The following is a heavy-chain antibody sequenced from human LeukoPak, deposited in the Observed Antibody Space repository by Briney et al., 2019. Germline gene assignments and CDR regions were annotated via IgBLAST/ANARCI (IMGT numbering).Heavy chain of an antibody. CDR1: GGPVSSSFYY. Sequence: SETLSLTCTVSGGPVSSSFYYWGWIRQPPGKGLEWIGSMYFSGSTHYNPSLKSRVTISVDTSKNQFSLKLTSVTAADTAVYYCARELCSTTTCYFDYWGQGTLVTVSS. J-gene: IGHJ4*02. CDR2: MYFSGST. D-gene: IGHD2-2*01. V-gene: IGHV4-39*07. CDR3: ARELCSTTTCYFDY.